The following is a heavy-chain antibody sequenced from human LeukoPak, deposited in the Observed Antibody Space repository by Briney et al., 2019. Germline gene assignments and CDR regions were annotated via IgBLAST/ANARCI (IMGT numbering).Heavy chain of an antibody. CDR3: ARALRWPDF. CDR2: IKPDGSAK. J-gene: IGHJ4*02. Sequence: GGSLRLSSATSGLTFNIDWMNWVRQAPGKGLEWVANIKPDGSAKSYVDSVRGRFTISRDNAKESLFLQMNSLRADDTAVYYCARALRWPDFWGQGTLVTVSS. D-gene: IGHD4-23*01. V-gene: IGHV3-7*03. CDR1: GLTFNIDW.